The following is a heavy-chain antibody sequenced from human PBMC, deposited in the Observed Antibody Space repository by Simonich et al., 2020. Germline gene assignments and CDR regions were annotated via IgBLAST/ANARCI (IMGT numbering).Heavy chain of an antibody. D-gene: IGHD6-13*01. J-gene: IGHJ1*01. Sequence: QVQLVQSGSEVKKPGASVKVSCKASGYTFTGYFIHWLGQARGQGLEGMGGINPNSGGTNYEQKFQGRGTMTRDTSISTAYIELSRLRSDDTAVYYCARSHIAAAGTGYFQHWGQGTLVTVSS. CDR3: ARSHIAAAGTGYFQH. V-gene: IGHV1-2*02. CDR2: INPNSGGT. CDR1: GYTFTGYF.